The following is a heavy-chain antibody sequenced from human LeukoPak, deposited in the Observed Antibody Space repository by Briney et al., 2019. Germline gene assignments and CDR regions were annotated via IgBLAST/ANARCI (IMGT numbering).Heavy chain of an antibody. Sequence: ASVKVSCTASGYTFTSYDINWVRQATGQGLEWMGWMNPNSGNTGYAQKFQGRVTITRNTSISTVYMELSSLRAEDTAVYYCARGEFDRSSTSCDSFWGQGTLVTVSS. CDR3: ARGEFDRSSTSCDSF. J-gene: IGHJ4*02. D-gene: IGHD2-2*01. CDR1: GYTFTSYD. V-gene: IGHV1-8*03. CDR2: MNPNSGNT.